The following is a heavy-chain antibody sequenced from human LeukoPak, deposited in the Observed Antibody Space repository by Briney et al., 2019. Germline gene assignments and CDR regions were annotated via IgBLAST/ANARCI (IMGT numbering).Heavy chain of an antibody. J-gene: IGHJ4*02. V-gene: IGHV3-30*02. CDR3: ARDIGGKTTEYYFDS. Sequence: GGSLRLSCAASGFTFSSYGMHWVRQAPGKGLEWVAFIRYDGSNKYYADSVKGRFTISRDNAKNSLYLQMNSLRAEDTAVYYCARDIGGKTTEYYFDSWGQGTLVTVSS. CDR2: IRYDGSNK. D-gene: IGHD4-11*01. CDR1: GFTFSSYG.